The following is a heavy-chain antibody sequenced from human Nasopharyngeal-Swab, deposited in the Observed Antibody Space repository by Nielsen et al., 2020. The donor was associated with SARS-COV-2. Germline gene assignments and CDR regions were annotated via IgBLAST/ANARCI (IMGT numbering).Heavy chain of an antibody. CDR1: GFTFSSFW. CDR2: ISGDGSST. J-gene: IGHJ4*02. V-gene: IGHV3-74*01. D-gene: IGHD6-19*01. Sequence: SCAASGFTFSSFWMHWVRQVPGKGLVWISRISGDGSSTSYADSVKGRLTISRDNAKNTLYLQINTLTGEDTAVYHCARGSGPHGSWDYWGQGTLVTVSS. CDR3: ARGSGPHGSWDY.